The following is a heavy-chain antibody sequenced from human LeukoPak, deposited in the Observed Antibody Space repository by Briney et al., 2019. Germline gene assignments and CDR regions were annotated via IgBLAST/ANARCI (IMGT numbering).Heavy chain of an antibody. CDR1: GGSISSYY. CDR2: IHYSGST. Sequence: SETLSLTCTVSGGSISSYYWSWIRQPPGKGLEWLGYIHYSGSTYYNPSLKSRVTISVDTSKNQFSLKVTSVTAADTAVYYCARHDYHSNSDAFDVWGQGTMVTVSS. J-gene: IGHJ3*01. CDR3: ARHDYHSNSDAFDV. D-gene: IGHD4-23*01. V-gene: IGHV4-59*01.